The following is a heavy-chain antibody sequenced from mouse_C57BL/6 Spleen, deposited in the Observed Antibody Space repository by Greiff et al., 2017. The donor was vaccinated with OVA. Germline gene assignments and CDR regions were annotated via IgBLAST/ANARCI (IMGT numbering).Heavy chain of an antibody. CDR3: TSIYYDFYYFDY. J-gene: IGHJ2*01. CDR1: GFTFSSYA. CDR2: ISSGGDYI. V-gene: IGHV5-9-1*02. Sequence: EVKVEESGEGLVKPGGSLKLSCAASGFTFSSYAMSWVRQTPEKRLEWVAYISSGGDYIYYADTVKGRFTISRDNARNTLYLQMSILKSEDTAMYYCTSIYYDFYYFDYWGQGTTLTVSS. D-gene: IGHD2-4*01.